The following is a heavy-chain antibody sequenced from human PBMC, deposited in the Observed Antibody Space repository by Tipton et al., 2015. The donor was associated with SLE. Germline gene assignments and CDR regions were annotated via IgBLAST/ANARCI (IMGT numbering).Heavy chain of an antibody. J-gene: IGHJ3*02. D-gene: IGHD3-9*01. V-gene: IGHV3-53*05. CDR2: FYSGGSR. CDR1: GFRVSSNY. Sequence: SLRLSCAASGFRVSSNYMSWVRQAPGKGLEWVSVFYSGGSRYYADSVKGRFTITRDTSKNTLYLQMNSLRPEDTGVYYCARDATGLDAFDIWCQGTMVTVSS. CDR3: ARDATGLDAFDI.